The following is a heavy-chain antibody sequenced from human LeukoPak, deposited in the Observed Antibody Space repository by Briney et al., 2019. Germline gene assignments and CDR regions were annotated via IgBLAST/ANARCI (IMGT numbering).Heavy chain of an antibody. Sequence: SVKVSCKASGGTFSSYAISWVRQAPGQGLEWMGGIIPIFGTANYAQKFQGRVTITADESTSTAYMELSSLRSEDTAVYYCARDMVRGVSYYYMDVWGKGTTVTISS. J-gene: IGHJ6*03. V-gene: IGHV1-69*13. CDR1: GGTFSSYA. CDR2: IIPIFGTA. CDR3: ARDMVRGVSYYYMDV. D-gene: IGHD3-10*01.